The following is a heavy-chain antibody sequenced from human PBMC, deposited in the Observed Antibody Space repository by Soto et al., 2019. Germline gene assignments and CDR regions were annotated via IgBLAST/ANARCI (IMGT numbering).Heavy chain of an antibody. Sequence: GGSLRLSCAASGFTFSSYAMSWVRQAPGKGLEWVSAISGSGGSTYYADSVKGRFTISRDNSKNTLYLQMNSLRAEDTAVYYCAGSATVSLYYYYGMDVWGQGTTVTVSS. CDR3: AGSATVSLYYYYGMDV. CDR1: GFTFSSYA. V-gene: IGHV3-23*01. CDR2: ISGSGGST. J-gene: IGHJ6*02. D-gene: IGHD4-4*01.